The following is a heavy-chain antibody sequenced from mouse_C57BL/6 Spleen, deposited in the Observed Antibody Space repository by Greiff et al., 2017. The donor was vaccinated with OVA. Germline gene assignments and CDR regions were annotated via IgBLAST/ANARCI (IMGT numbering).Heavy chain of an antibody. CDR1: GFTFSNYW. V-gene: IGHV6-3*01. Sequence: EVQVVESGGGLVQPGGSMKLSCVASGFTFSNYWMNWVRQSPEKGLEWVAQIRLKSDNYATHYAESVKGRFTISRDDSKSSVYLQMNNLRAEDTGIYYCTALLYAMDYWGQGTSVTVSS. CDR3: TALLYAMDY. CDR2: IRLKSDNYAT. J-gene: IGHJ4*01. D-gene: IGHD2-10*01.